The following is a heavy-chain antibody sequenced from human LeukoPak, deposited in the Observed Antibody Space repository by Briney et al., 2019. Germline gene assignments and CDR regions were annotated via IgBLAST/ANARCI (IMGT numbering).Heavy chain of an antibody. CDR3: ASGLGGYDAFDI. CDR1: GGSISSYY. V-gene: IGHV4-59*01. Sequence: SETLSLTCTVSGGSISSYYWSWIRQPPGKGLEWIGYIYYSGSTNYNPSLKSRVTISVDTSKNQFSLKLSSVTAADTAVYYCASGLGGYDAFDICGQGTMVTVSS. D-gene: IGHD6-13*01. J-gene: IGHJ3*02. CDR2: IYYSGST.